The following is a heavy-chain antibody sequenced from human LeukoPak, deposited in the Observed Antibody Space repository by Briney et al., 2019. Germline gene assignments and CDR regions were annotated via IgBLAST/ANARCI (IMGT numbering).Heavy chain of an antibody. J-gene: IGHJ5*02. CDR2: ISAYNGNT. CDR3: ARGRGWLRDPLNWFDP. CDR1: GYTFASYG. D-gene: IGHD5-24*01. V-gene: IGHV1-18*01. Sequence: GASVKVSCKASGYTFASYGISWVRQAPGQGLEWMGWISAYNGNTNYAQKLQGRVTMTTDTSTSTAYMELRSLRSDDTAVYYCARGRGWLRDPLNWFDPWGQGTLVTVSS.